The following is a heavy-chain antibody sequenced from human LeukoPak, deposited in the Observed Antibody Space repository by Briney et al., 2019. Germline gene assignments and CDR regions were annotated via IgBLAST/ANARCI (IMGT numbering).Heavy chain of an antibody. CDR3: ARDGHCRSTTCHGWFDP. CDR1: EFTFINYA. CDR2: ISYDGASI. V-gene: IGHV3-30*19. D-gene: IGHD2-2*01. Sequence: PGGSLRLSCAASEFTFINYAMHWIRQAPGKGLEWVAVISYDGASINYIDSVKGRFTISRDKSSNTLYLQMNSLRTEDTALYYCARDGHCRSTTCHGWFDPWGQGTLVTVSS. J-gene: IGHJ5*02.